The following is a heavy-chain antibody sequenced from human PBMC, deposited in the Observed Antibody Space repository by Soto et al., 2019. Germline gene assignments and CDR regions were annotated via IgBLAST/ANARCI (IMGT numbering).Heavy chain of an antibody. J-gene: IGHJ4*02. V-gene: IGHV3-48*01. D-gene: IGHD3-10*01. CDR3: ASVLGSRRSGSYPSY. CDR2: ISTNNDAI. CDR1: GFSFSDCS. Sequence: GGSLRLSCAASGFSFSDCSMNWVRRAPGKGLEWISYISTNNDAIYYADSVKGRFTISRDNAKNSLYLQMNSLRAEDTALYYCASVLGSRRSGSYPSYWGQGTLVTVSS.